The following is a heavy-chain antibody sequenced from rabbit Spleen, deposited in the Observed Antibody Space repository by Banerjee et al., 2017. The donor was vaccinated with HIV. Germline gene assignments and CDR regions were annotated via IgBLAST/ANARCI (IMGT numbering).Heavy chain of an antibody. Sequence: QSLEESGGGLVKPGASLTLTCTASGVSFSFSSYMCWVRPAPGKGLEWIACIEVGSSGFTYFATWAKGRFTISKTSSTTVTLQVTRLTAADTATYFCARDTSSSFSSYGMDLWGPGTLVTVS. CDR2: IEVGSSGFT. CDR1: GVSFSFSSY. CDR3: ARDTSSSFSSYGMDL. D-gene: IGHD1-1*01. V-gene: IGHV1S40*01. J-gene: IGHJ6*01.